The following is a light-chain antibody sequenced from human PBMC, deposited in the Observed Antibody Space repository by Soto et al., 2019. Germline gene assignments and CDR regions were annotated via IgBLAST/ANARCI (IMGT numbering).Light chain of an antibody. Sequence: QSVLTQPPSASGTPGQRVTISCSGSSSNVGSNTANWYQQLPGTAPKLLIHANNQRPSGVPDRFSGSKSGTSASLAISWLQSEEADYYCAAWDDSLNGYVFGTGPNVTVL. J-gene: IGLJ1*01. V-gene: IGLV1-44*01. CDR2: ANN. CDR3: AAWDDSLNGYV. CDR1: SSNVGSNT.